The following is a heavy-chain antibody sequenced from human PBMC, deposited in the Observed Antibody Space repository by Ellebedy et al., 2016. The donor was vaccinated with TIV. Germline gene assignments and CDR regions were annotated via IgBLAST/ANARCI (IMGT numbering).Heavy chain of an antibody. J-gene: IGHJ4*02. CDR1: GFAFTTYW. D-gene: IGHD5-12*01. Sequence: PGGSLRLSCAASGFAFTTYWMSCVRPAPGKGLEWVANMNQVGSEKYYVDSVKGRFTISRDNAQNSLYLHMNNLRAEDTAVYYCARDPNSPGDTGYGDYWGQGVVVTVST. V-gene: IGHV3-7*03. CDR2: MNQVGSEK. CDR3: ARDPNSPGDTGYGDY.